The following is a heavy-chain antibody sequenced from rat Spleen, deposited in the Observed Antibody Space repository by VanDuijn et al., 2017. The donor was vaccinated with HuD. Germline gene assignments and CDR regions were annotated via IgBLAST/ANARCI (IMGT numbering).Heavy chain of an antibody. CDR3: ARAGYYSAYRDDWFAY. CDR1: GFTFSNYD. V-gene: IGHV5S23*01. D-gene: IGHD1-2*01. J-gene: IGHJ3*01. Sequence: EVQLVESGGGLVQPGRSLKLSCAASGFTFSNYDMAWVRQAPTKGLEWVASIRTGGGNTYYRDSVKGRFTISRDIAKSTLYLQMDSLRSEDTAAYYCARAGYYSAYRDDWFAYWGQGTLVTVSS. CDR2: IRTGGGNT.